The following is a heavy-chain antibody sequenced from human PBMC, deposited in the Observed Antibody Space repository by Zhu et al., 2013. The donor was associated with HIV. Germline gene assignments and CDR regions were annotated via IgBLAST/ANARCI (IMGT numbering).Heavy chain of an antibody. Sequence: QVQLVQSGGEVKEPGASVKVSCTASGYNFTNYGVSWVRQAPGQGLQWMGWINIYNAQTKYSEKFQGRVTMTTDTSTRTAYMELRSLMSDDTAVYYCARRYYDFWSWPKYFDYWGQGTLVIVSS. V-gene: IGHV1-18*01. CDR2: INIYNAQT. D-gene: IGHD3-3*01. CDR3: ARRYYDFWSWPKYFDY. CDR1: GYNFTNYG. J-gene: IGHJ4*02.